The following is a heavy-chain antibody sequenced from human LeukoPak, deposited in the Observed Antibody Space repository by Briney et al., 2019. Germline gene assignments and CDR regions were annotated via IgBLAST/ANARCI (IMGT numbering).Heavy chain of an antibody. Sequence: GGSLRLSCAASGFTFSSYGMHWVRQAPGKGLEWVASIKEDGSEKHYVDSVKGRFSISRDNAKNSVYLQMNSLRAEDTAVYYCARDRYFSYWGQGTLVTVSS. CDR1: GFTFSSYG. CDR3: ARDRYFSY. CDR2: IKEDGSEK. D-gene: IGHD3-9*01. V-gene: IGHV3-7*01. J-gene: IGHJ4*02.